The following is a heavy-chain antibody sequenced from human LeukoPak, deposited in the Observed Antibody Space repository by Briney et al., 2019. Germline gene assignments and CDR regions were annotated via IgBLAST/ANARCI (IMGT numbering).Heavy chain of an antibody. CDR3: ARSSGYQLYNWFDP. J-gene: IGHJ5*02. Sequence: PETLSLTCTVSGGSISSYYWSWIRQPAGKGLEWIGRIYTSGSTNYNPSLKSRVTMSVDTSKNQFSLKLSSVTAADTAVYYCARSSGYQLYNWFDPWGQGTLVTVSS. CDR2: IYTSGST. D-gene: IGHD3-22*01. V-gene: IGHV4-4*07. CDR1: GGSISSYY.